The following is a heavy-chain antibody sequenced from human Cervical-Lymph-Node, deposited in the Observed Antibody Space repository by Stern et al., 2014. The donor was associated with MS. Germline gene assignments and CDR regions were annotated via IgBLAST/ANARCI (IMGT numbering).Heavy chain of an antibody. CDR3: AKYRVFGGVIVVDY. V-gene: IGHV4-31*01. D-gene: IGHD3-16*02. CDR1: GGSISSGGYY. CDR2: IYYSGST. J-gene: IGHJ4*02. Sequence: QVQLQESGPGLVKPSQTLSLTCTVSGGSISSGGYYWSWIRQHPGKGLEWIGYIYYSGSTSYNPSLKSLVTISLDTSKSQFSLKLSSVTAADTAVYYCAKYRVFGGVIVVDYWGQGTLVTVSS.